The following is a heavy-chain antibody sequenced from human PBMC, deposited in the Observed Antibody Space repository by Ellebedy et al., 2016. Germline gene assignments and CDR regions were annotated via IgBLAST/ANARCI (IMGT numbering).Heavy chain of an antibody. Sequence: SETLSLTXAVYGGSFSGYYWSWIRQPPGKGLEWIGEINHSGSTNYNPSLKSRVTISVDTSKNQFSLKLSSVTAADTAVYYCARTGYCSSTSCYTGLVYWGQGTLVTVSS. CDR2: INHSGST. CDR3: ARTGYCSSTSCYTGLVY. J-gene: IGHJ4*02. V-gene: IGHV4-34*01. CDR1: GGSFSGYY. D-gene: IGHD2-2*02.